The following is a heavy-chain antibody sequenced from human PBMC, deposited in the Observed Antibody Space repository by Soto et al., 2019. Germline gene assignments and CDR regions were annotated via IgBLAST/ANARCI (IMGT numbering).Heavy chain of an antibody. Sequence: QVQLQQSGPGLVKPSQTLSLTCAISVDSVSSNSAAWNWIRQSPSRGLEWLGRTYYRYKWYNDYAVSVKSRITINPDTSKNQFSLQLNSVTPEDTAVYYCARGLSAVVGATVAFDIWGQGTMVTVSS. CDR1: VDSVSSNSAA. D-gene: IGHD1-26*01. CDR2: TYYRYKWYN. V-gene: IGHV6-1*01. J-gene: IGHJ3*02. CDR3: ARGLSAVVGATVAFDI.